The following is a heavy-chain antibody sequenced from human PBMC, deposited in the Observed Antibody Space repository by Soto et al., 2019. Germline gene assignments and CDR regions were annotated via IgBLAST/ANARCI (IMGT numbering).Heavy chain of an antibody. CDR2: IYYSGST. V-gene: IGHV4-39*01. Sequence: SETLSLTCTVSGGSISSSSYYWGWIRQPPGKGLEWIGSIYYSGSTYYNPSLKSRVTISVDTSKNQFSLKLSSVTAADTAVYYCARKYGIAAATYYFDYWGQGTLVTVSS. CDR1: GGSISSSSYY. CDR3: ARKYGIAAATYYFDY. D-gene: IGHD6-13*01. J-gene: IGHJ4*02.